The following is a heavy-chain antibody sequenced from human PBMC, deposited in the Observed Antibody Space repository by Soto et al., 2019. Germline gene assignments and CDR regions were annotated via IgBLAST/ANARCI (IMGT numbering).Heavy chain of an antibody. CDR2: INPSGGST. Sequence: QVQLVQSGAEVKKPGASVKVSCKASGYTFTSYYMHWVRQAPGQGLEWMGIINPSGGSTSYGQKFQGRVTMSRDTSKSTDYMLLSSLGSEDMAVYYCARAPVMARYYFDYWGQGTLVTVSS. V-gene: IGHV1-46*01. CDR3: ARAPVMARYYFDY. J-gene: IGHJ4*02. CDR1: GYTFTSYY. D-gene: IGHD2-21*01.